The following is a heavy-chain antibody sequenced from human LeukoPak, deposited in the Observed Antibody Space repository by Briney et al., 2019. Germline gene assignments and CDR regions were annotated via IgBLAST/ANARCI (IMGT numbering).Heavy chain of an antibody. Sequence: SETLSLTCTVSGGSISSYYWNWIRQPSGKGLEWVGYINYSGSINYNPSLKSRVTISVDTSKNQFSLKLSSVTAADTAVYYCARDQRIQLWPYYYGMDVWGQGTTVTVSS. CDR2: INYSGSI. CDR1: GGSISSYY. D-gene: IGHD5-18*01. V-gene: IGHV4-59*01. J-gene: IGHJ6*02. CDR3: ARDQRIQLWPYYYGMDV.